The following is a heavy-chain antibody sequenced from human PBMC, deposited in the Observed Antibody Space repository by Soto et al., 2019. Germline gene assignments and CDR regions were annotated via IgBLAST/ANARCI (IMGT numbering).Heavy chain of an antibody. V-gene: IGHV5-10-1*01. J-gene: IGHJ6*02. Sequence: PGESLKISCKGSGYSFTSYWISWVRQMPGKGLEWMGRIDPSDSYTNYSPSFQGHVTISADKSISTAYLQWSSLKASDTAMYYCARRRRYFDWLLANGMDVWGQGTTVTVSS. CDR3: ARRRRYFDWLLANGMDV. CDR1: GYSFTSYW. CDR2: IDPSDSYT. D-gene: IGHD3-9*01.